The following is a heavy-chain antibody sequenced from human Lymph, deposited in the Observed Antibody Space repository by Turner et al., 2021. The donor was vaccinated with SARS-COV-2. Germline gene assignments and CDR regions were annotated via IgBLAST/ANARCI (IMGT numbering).Heavy chain of an antibody. J-gene: IGHJ6*02. V-gene: IGHV3-48*02. CDR2: SSISSSTI. D-gene: IGHD2-15*01. CDR3: ARDRGGYGAYYYGMDV. Sequence: EVQLVESGGGLVQPGGSLRLYCADSGFTFSSYSMNWVRQAPGKGLEWVSYSSISSSTIYYADSVKGRFTISRDNAKNSLYLQMNSLRDEDTAVYYCARDRGGYGAYYYGMDVWGQGTTVTVSS. CDR1: GFTFSSYS.